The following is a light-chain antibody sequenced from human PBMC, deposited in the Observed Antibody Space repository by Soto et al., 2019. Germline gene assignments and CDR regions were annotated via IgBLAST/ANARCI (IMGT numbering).Light chain of an antibody. CDR1: ESISRH. J-gene: IGKJ5*01. V-gene: IGKV1-39*01. Sequence: DIQMTQSPSSLSASVGDRVTITCRASESISRHFNWYQQKPGKAPKLLIYAASSLQNGVPSRFSGGGSGTDFTLTISNLQPEDFATYYCQQSYSPLSITFGQGTRLEIK. CDR3: QQSYSPLSIT. CDR2: AAS.